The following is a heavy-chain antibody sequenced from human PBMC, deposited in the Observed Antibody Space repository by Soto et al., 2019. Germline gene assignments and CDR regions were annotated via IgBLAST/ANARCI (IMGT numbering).Heavy chain of an antibody. D-gene: IGHD6-19*01. CDR2: IIPIFGTA. J-gene: IGHJ6*02. CDR3: ATHSSGSAYYYSGMDV. V-gene: IGHV1-69*12. CDR1: GGTFSSYA. Sequence: QVQLVQSGAEVKKPGSSVKVSCKASGGTFSSYAISWVRQAPGQGLEWMGGIIPIFGTANYAQKFRGRVTITADESTSTAYIELSRLRSEDTAVYYCATHSSGSAYYYSGMDVWGQGTTVTVSS.